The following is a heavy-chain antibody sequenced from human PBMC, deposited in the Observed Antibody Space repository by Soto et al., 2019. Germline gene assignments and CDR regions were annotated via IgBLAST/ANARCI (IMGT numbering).Heavy chain of an antibody. CDR2: IKSKTDGGTT. Sequence: EVQLVESGGGLVKPGGSLRLSCAASGFTFSNAWMNWVRQAPGKGLEWVGRIKSKTDGGTTDYAAPVKGRFTISRDDSKNTLYLQMNSLKTEDTAVYYCTGTLVYYYYGMDVWGQGTTVTVSS. CDR1: GFTFSNAW. CDR3: TGTLVYYYYGMDV. D-gene: IGHD3-10*01. J-gene: IGHJ6*02. V-gene: IGHV3-15*07.